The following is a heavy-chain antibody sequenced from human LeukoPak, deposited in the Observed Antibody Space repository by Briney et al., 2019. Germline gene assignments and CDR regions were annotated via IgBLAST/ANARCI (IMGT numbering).Heavy chain of an antibody. V-gene: IGHV3-15*01. CDR2: IKSNNDGGTT. D-gene: IGHD2-15*01. Sequence: GGSLRLSCAASGFIFNRAWMNWVRQAPGKGPEWVGRIKSNNDGGTTDYDSPVEGSFIIFRDDSKPTIYLQMNRLIIDDTVIYYCTPVMVEARVFWGQGTLVSVFS. CDR3: TPVMVEARVF. CDR1: GFIFNRAW. J-gene: IGHJ4*02.